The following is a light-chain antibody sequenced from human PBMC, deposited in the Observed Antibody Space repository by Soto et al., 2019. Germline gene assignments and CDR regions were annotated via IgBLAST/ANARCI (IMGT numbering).Light chain of an antibody. CDR1: SSNIGSNY. CDR3: AAWDDSLSGFYV. CDR2: RNN. J-gene: IGLJ1*01. Sequence: QPVLTQPPSASGTPGQRVTISCSGSSSNIGSNYVYWYQQLPGTAPKLLIYRNNQRPSGVPDRFSGSKSGTSASLAISGLRSEDEADYYCAAWDDSLSGFYVFGPGTKLTVL. V-gene: IGLV1-47*01.